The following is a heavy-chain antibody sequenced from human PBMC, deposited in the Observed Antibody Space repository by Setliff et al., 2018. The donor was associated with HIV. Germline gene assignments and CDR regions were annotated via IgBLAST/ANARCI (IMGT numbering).Heavy chain of an antibody. CDR1: GFTFSSYW. J-gene: IGHJ6*02. Sequence: GGSLRLSCAASGFTFSSYWMHWVRQAPGKGLVWVSRIKSDGSYTSYADSAKGRFTISRDNAKNTLHLQMNSLRAEDTAVYYCVRGLAAAGGYAMDVWGQGTTVTVSS. CDR2: IKSDGSYT. D-gene: IGHD6-13*01. V-gene: IGHV3-74*01. CDR3: VRGLAAAGGYAMDV.